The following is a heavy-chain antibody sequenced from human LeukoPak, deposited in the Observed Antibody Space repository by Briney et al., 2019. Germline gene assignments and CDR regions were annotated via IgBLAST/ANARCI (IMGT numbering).Heavy chain of an antibody. V-gene: IGHV4-59*08. Sequence: SETLSLTCTVSGGPISSYYWSWIRRPPGKGLEWIGYIYYSGSTNYNPSLKSRVTISVDTSKNQFSLKLSSVTAADTAVYYCARHTYDYGDPGVFDYWGQGTLVTVSS. CDR2: IYYSGST. J-gene: IGHJ4*02. CDR1: GGPISSYY. CDR3: ARHTYDYGDPGVFDY. D-gene: IGHD4-17*01.